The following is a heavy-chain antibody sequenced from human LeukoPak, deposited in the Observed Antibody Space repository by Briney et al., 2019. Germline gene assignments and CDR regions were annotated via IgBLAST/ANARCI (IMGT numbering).Heavy chain of an antibody. CDR2: IYYSGST. CDR3: ARNGRNVAGWFDP. CDR1: GGSISSYY. J-gene: IGHJ5*02. V-gene: IGHV4-59*08. D-gene: IGHD1-14*01. Sequence: SETLSLTCTVSGGSISSYYWSWIRQPPGKGLEWIGYIYYSGSTNYNPSLKSRVTISVDTSKNQFSLKLSSVTAADTAVYYCARNGRNVAGWFDPWGQGTLVTVSS.